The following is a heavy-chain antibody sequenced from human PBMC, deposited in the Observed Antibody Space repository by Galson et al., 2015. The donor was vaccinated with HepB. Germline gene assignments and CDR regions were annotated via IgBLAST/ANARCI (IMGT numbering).Heavy chain of an antibody. J-gene: IGHJ4*02. CDR2: ISYDGSNK. Sequence: SLRLSCAASGFTFSSYAMHWVRQAPGKGLEWVAVISYDGSNKYYADSVKGRFTISRDNSKSTLYLQMNSLRAEDTAVYYCAREPRYFDWFDYWGQGTLVTVSS. CDR3: AREPRYFDWFDY. CDR1: GFTFSSYA. D-gene: IGHD3-9*01. V-gene: IGHV3-30*04.